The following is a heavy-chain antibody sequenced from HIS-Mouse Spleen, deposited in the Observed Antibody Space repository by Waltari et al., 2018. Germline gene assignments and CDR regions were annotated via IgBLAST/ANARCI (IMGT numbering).Heavy chain of an antibody. Sequence: QLQLQESGPGLVKPSETLSLTCTVSGGSISSSSYYWGWIRQPPGQGLEWIGSIYYSGSTYYNPSLKSVVTISVATSKNQFALKLSSVTAAETAVYYCARRRGWFDYWGQGTLVTVSS. V-gene: IGHV4-39*01. CDR1: GGSISSSSYY. CDR3: ARRRGWFDY. CDR2: IYYSGST. J-gene: IGHJ4*02. D-gene: IGHD6-19*01.